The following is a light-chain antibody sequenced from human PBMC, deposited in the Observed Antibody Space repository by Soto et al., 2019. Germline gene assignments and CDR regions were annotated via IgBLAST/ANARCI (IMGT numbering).Light chain of an antibody. CDR3: QQYNSYSWT. CDR1: QSISSR. CDR2: DAS. Sequence: DIPMTQSPSTLSASVGDKVTITCRASQSISSRLAWYQQIPGKAPKLLIYDASNLESGVPSRFSGSTSGTEFTLTISSLQPDDFATYYCQQYNSYSWTFGQGTKVEVK. J-gene: IGKJ1*01. V-gene: IGKV1-5*01.